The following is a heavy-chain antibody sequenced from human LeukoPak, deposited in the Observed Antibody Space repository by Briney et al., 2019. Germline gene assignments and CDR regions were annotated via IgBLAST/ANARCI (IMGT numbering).Heavy chain of an antibody. D-gene: IGHD5-18*01. J-gene: IGHJ6*02. Sequence: GASVKVSCKASGYTFTSYAMNWVRQAPGQGLEWMGWINTNTGNPTYAQGFTGRFVFSLDTSVSTAYLQISSLKAEDTAVYYCARERPPTAGYSYGPGPGGMDVWGQGTTVTVSS. CDR1: GYTFTSYA. CDR2: INTNTGNP. V-gene: IGHV7-4-1*02. CDR3: ARERPPTAGYSYGPGPGGMDV.